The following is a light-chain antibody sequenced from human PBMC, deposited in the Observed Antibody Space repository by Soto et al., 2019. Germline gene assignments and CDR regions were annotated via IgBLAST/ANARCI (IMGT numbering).Light chain of an antibody. CDR3: EQYHRSPLT. J-gene: IGKJ5*01. V-gene: IGKV3-15*01. CDR1: QSVSNN. CDR2: AAS. Sequence: EIVMTQSPATLSVSPGDRATLSCRANQSVSNNLAWYQQKPGQAPRLLIYAASARATGIPGRFSGSVSGTESTLTISCLQSADFGFYYCEQYHRSPLTFGQGTRMDIK.